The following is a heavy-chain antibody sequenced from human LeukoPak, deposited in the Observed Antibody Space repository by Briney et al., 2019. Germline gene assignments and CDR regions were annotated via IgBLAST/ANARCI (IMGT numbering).Heavy chain of an antibody. D-gene: IGHD4-11*01. V-gene: IGHV1-18*01. CDR2: ISTHHTTT. CDR1: GYIFRNYA. CDR3: ARAWDYSPRGRFDY. J-gene: IGHJ4*02. Sequence: ASVTVSCKASGYIFRNYAVVWVRQAPGQGLEWMGWISTHHTTTAYAQKFQDRVIMTVDTSTNTGYMELRNLRSDDTAVYYCARAWDYSPRGRFDYWGQGTLVSVSS.